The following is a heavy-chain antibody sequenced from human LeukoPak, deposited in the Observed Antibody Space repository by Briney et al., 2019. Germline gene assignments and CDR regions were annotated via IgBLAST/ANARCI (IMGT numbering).Heavy chain of an antibody. CDR2: INPNSGVT. V-gene: IGHV1-2*02. D-gene: IGHD4-17*01. CDR3: ARGPSTTAVTTNFDY. J-gene: IGHJ4*02. CDR1: GYTFTGYY. Sequence: GASVKVSCKASGYTFTGYYMHWVRQAPGQGLEWLGWINPNSGVTNYAQRFQGRVTVTRDASISTAYMDLSGLRPDDTALYYCARGPSTTAVTTNFDYWGQGTLVTVSS.